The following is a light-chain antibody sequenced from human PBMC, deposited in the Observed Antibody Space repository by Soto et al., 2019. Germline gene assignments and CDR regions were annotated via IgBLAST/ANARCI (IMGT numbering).Light chain of an antibody. V-gene: IGKV3-15*01. J-gene: IGKJ4*01. CDR3: XQTKSYPLA. Sequence: EIVMTQSPATLPVSPGERATPSCRASQRVNTNLAWYQQKVGQAPRLLMYGASTRATGIPARFSGSGSGTEFTLTISSLQPDDFATYYXXQTKSYPLAFGGGTKVDIK. CDR1: QRVNTN. CDR2: GAS.